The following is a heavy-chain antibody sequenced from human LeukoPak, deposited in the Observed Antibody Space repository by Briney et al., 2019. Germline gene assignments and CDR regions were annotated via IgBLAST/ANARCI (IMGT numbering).Heavy chain of an antibody. J-gene: IGHJ6*04. D-gene: IGHD3-3*01. CDR1: GGSISSSNW. Sequence: SETLSLTCAVSGGSISSSNWWSWVRQPPGKGLEWIGEIYHSGSTNYNPSLKSRVTISVDTSKNQFSLKLSSVTAADTAVYYCARDFRFLEPPGVWGKGTTVTVSS. CDR3: ARDFRFLEPPGV. CDR2: IYHSGST. V-gene: IGHV4-4*02.